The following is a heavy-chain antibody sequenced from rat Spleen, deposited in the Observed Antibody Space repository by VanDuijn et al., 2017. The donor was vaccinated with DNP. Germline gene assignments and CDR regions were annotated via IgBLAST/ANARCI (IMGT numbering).Heavy chain of an antibody. Sequence: EVQLVETGGGLVQPGRSLKLSCVASGFTFSSYWMFWIRQAPGKGLEWIASINPDGGSTGYPGSVKGRFTISRDNAENTVNLKMNSLRSEDTATYYCAKDLQWYTMDAWGQGTSVTVSS. D-gene: IGHD1-1*01. V-gene: IGHV5-58*01. CDR3: AKDLQWYTMDA. CDR1: GFTFSSYW. J-gene: IGHJ4*01. CDR2: INPDGGST.